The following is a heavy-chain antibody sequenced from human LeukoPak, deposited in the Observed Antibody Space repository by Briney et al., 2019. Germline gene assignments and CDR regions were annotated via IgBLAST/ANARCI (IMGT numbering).Heavy chain of an antibody. V-gene: IGHV4-59*01. CDR2: IYYSGST. J-gene: IGHJ4*02. CDR3: ARSPDYYDSSGPYYFDY. Sequence: SETLSLTCTVSGGSISSYYWSWIRQPPGKGLEWIGYIYYSGSTYYNPSLKSRVTISVDTSKNQFSLKLSSVTAADTAVYYCARSPDYYDSSGPYYFDYWGQGTLVTVSS. D-gene: IGHD3-22*01. CDR1: GGSISSYY.